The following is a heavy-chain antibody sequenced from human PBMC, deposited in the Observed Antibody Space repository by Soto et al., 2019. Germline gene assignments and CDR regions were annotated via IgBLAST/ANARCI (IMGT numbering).Heavy chain of an antibody. CDR1: GFTFSSSW. Sequence: GGSLRLSCVASGFTFSSSWMTWARQAPGKGLEWVANIKQDGSQKYYVDSVKGRFTISRDNAKNSLYLQMNNLRADDTAVYYCARDGYYYATGVWGQGTTVTVSS. CDR2: IKQDGSQK. D-gene: IGHD2-2*03. CDR3: ARDGYYYATGV. J-gene: IGHJ6*02. V-gene: IGHV3-7*03.